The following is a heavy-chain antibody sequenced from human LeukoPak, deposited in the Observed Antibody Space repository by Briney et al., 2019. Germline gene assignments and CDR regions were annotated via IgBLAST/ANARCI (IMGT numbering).Heavy chain of an antibody. Sequence: ASVKVSCKASGYTFTGYYMHWVRQAPGQGLEWMGWINPNSGGTNYAQKFQGRVTMTRDTSISTAYMELSRLRSDDTAVYYCARELWDIAAAGARGYYYYYYYMDVWGKGTTVTVSS. J-gene: IGHJ6*03. CDR2: INPNSGGT. CDR3: ARELWDIAAAGARGYYYYYYYMDV. D-gene: IGHD6-13*01. CDR1: GYTFTGYY. V-gene: IGHV1-2*02.